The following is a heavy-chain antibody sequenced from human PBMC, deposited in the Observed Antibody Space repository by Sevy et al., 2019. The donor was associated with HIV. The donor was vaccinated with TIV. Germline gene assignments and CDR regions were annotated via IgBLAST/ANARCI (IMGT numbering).Heavy chain of an antibody. V-gene: IGHV4-34*01. CDR1: GGSFSGCY. J-gene: IGHJ3*02. CDR3: ARHCSSSSCSHAFDI. D-gene: IGHD2-2*01. Sequence: SETLSLTCAVYGGSFSGCYWSWIRQPPGKGLEWVGEINHSGSTNYNPSLKSRVTISVDTSNNQFSLKLSSVTAADTAVYYCARHCSSSSCSHAFDIWGQGTMVTVSS. CDR2: INHSGST.